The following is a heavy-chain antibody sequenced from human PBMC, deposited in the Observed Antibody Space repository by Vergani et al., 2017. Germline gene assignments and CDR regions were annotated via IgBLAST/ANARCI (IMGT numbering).Heavy chain of an antibody. J-gene: IGHJ4*02. D-gene: IGHD1-26*01. Sequence: EVQLLESGGGLVQPGGSLRLSCAASGFTFSSYAMSWVRQAPGKGLEWVSAISGSCGSTYYADSVKGRFTISRDNSKNTLYLQMNSLRAEDTAVYYCAKDRTVPHSGSRRYYFDYWGQGTLVTVSS. CDR2: ISGSCGST. CDR1: GFTFSSYA. V-gene: IGHV3-23*01. CDR3: AKDRTVPHSGSRRYYFDY.